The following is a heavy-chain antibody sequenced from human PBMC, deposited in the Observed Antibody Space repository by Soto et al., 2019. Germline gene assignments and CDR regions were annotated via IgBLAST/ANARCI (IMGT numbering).Heavy chain of an antibody. CDR2: ISAYNGNT. CDR3: ARGSVAGTTTTESDY. Sequence: GASVKVSCKASGYTFTSYGISWVRQAPGQGLEWMGWISAYNGNTNYAQKLQGRVTMTTDTSTSTAYMELRSLRSDDTAVYYCARGSVAGTTTTESDYWGQGTLVTVSS. V-gene: IGHV1-18*01. J-gene: IGHJ4*02. D-gene: IGHD6-19*01. CDR1: GYTFTSYG.